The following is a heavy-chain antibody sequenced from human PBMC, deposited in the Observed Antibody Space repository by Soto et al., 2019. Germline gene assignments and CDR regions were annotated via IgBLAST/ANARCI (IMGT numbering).Heavy chain of an antibody. Sequence: PGESLKISRKGSGYSFTSYWIGWVRQMPGKGLEWMGIIYPGDSDTRYSPSFQGQVTISADKSISSAYLKWSSLKASDTAMYYCARFAAAGYYGMDVWGQGTTVTVSS. V-gene: IGHV5-51*01. CDR3: ARFAAAGYYGMDV. J-gene: IGHJ6*02. D-gene: IGHD6-13*01. CDR2: IYPGDSDT. CDR1: GYSFTSYW.